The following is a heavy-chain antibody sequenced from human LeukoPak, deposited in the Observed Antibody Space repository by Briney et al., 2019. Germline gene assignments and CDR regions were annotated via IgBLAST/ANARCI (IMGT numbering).Heavy chain of an antibody. Sequence: GGSLRLSCAASGFTFDDYGMSWVRQAPGKGLEWVSGINWNGGSTGYADSVKGRFTISRDNAKNYLYLQMNSLRAEDTALYHCARAISGSYYVGVDYWGQGTLVTVSS. CDR2: INWNGGST. V-gene: IGHV3-20*01. CDR1: GFTFDDYG. D-gene: IGHD1-26*01. CDR3: ARAISGSYYVGVDY. J-gene: IGHJ4*02.